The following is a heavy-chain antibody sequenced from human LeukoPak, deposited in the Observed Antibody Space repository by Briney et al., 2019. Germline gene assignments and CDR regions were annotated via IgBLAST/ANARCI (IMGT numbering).Heavy chain of an antibody. CDR2: IYYSGST. D-gene: IGHD3-10*01. CDR3: ARVGEAMVRGVISYYFDY. V-gene: IGHV4-31*03. Sequence: SETLSLTCTASGGSISSGGYYWSWIRQHPGKGLEWIGYIYYSGSTYYNPSLKSRVTISVDTSKNQFSLKLSSVTAADTAVYYCARVGEAMVRGVISYYFDYWGQGTLVTVSS. J-gene: IGHJ4*02. CDR1: GGSISSGGYY.